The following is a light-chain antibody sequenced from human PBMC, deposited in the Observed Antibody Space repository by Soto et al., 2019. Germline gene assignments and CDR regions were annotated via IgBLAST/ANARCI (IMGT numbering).Light chain of an antibody. J-gene: IGKJ1*01. CDR2: GAS. CDR1: QSIGGNF. Sequence: EIVLTQSPGTLSLSPGEGATLSCRASQSIGGNFLAWYQQRRGQAPRLLIHGASNRATGIPDRFSGRGSETDFTLTITILEPEDFAVYYCQQYGGSPRTFGQGTKVEVK. V-gene: IGKV3-20*01. CDR3: QQYGGSPRT.